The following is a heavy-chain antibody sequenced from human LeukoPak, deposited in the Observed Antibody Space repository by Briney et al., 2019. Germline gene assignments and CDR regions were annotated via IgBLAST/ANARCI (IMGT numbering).Heavy chain of an antibody. CDR3: TTASDYGAFDH. D-gene: IGHD4-17*01. V-gene: IGHV3-15*01. CDR1: GFAFSYAW. Sequence: GGSLRLSCVASGFAFSYAWMNWVRQSPGRGLEWVGLLKSKNDGGTTDYAAPVNGRFTISRDDSKSTLFLHMNSLNVEDTAVYYCTTASDYGAFDHWGQGTQLTVSS. J-gene: IGHJ4*02. CDR2: LKSKNDGGTT.